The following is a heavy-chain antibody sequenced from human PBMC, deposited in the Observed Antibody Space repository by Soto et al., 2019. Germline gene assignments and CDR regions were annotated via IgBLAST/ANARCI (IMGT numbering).Heavy chain of an antibody. CDR3: AKCMQAYWHYDAHHI. CDR2: ITASGGTT. V-gene: IGHV3-23*01. CDR1: GFTFSTYS. D-gene: IGHD1-7*01. J-gene: IGHJ6*04. Sequence: GGSLRLCCAASGFTFSTYSMSWVRQAPGKGLEWVAHITASGGTTYYADSVKGRFTISRDTSRNTLYLQMNSLRAEDTALYYCAKCMQAYWHYDAHHIWGKGTTVTVSS.